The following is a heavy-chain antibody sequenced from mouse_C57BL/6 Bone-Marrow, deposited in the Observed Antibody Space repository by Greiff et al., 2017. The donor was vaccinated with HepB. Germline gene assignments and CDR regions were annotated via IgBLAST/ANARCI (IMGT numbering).Heavy chain of an antibody. D-gene: IGHD1-1*01. Sequence: QVQLQQPGAELVKPGASVKLSCKASGYTFTSYWMHWVKQRPGQGLEWIGMIHPNSGSTNYNEKFKSKATLTVDKSSSTAYMQLSSLTSEDSAVYYCARATTVVAVGNFDDWGQGTTLTVSS. CDR2: IHPNSGST. V-gene: IGHV1-64*01. CDR3: ARATTVVAVGNFDD. J-gene: IGHJ2*01. CDR1: GYTFTSYW.